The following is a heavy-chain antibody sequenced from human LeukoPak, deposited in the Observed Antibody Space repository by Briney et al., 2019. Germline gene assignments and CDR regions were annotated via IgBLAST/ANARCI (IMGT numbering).Heavy chain of an antibody. V-gene: IGHV3-74*01. CDR2: IPSDDNPT. D-gene: IGHD3-10*01. Sequence: GGSLRLSCAASGFTFSSYGMHWVRQAPGKGLVWVARIPSDDNPTNYADSVQGRFTISRDNAKNTLYLHMNDLRVEDTAVYFCARDHYFKIDYWGQGTPVTVSS. CDR1: GFTFSSYG. CDR3: ARDHYFKIDY. J-gene: IGHJ4*02.